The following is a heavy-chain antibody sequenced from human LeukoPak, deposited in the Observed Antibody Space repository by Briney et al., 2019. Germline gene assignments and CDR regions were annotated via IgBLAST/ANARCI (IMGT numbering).Heavy chain of an antibody. CDR2: IYYSGST. D-gene: IGHD5-18*01. CDR1: GGSISSSSYY. J-gene: IGHJ4*02. CDR3: ARVVRGAAGVGGYSYGSLDY. V-gene: IGHV4-39*07. Sequence: PSETLSLTCTVSGGSISSSSYYWGWIRQPPGKGLEWIGSIYYSGSTYYNPSLKSRVTISVDTSKNQFSLKLSSVTAADTAVYYCARVVRGAAGVGGYSYGSLDYWGQGTLVTVSS.